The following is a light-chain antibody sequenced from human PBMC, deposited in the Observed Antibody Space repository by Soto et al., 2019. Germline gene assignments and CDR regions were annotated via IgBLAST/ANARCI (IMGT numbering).Light chain of an antibody. CDR3: QQYNNWPGT. CDR1: PSVSSN. CDR2: GAS. V-gene: IGKV3-15*01. J-gene: IGKJ4*01. Sequence: EIVMTQSPANLSVSPGERATLSCRASPSVSSNLAWYQQKPGQAPRLLIYGASTRATGIPARFSGSGSGTEFTLTISSLQSEDFAVYYCQQYNNWPGTFGGGTKVEIK.